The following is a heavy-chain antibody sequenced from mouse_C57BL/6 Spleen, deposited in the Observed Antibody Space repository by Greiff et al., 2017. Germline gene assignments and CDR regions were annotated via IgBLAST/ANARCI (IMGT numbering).Heavy chain of an antibody. CDR1: GYTFTSYW. D-gene: IGHD2-5*01. J-gene: IGHJ3*01. CDR3: ARKDYSNYCFAY. Sequence: QVQLQQPGAELVMPGASVKLSCKASGYTFTSYWMHWVKQRPGQGLEWIGEIDPSDSYTNYNQKFKGKSTLTVDKSSSTAYMQLSSLTSEDSAVYYCARKDYSNYCFAYWGQGTLVTVSA. CDR2: IDPSDSYT. V-gene: IGHV1-69*01.